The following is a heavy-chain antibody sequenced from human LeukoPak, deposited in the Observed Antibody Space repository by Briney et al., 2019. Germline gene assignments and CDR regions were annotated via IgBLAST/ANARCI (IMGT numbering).Heavy chain of an antibody. J-gene: IGHJ6*02. D-gene: IGHD3-3*01. CDR3: AGGVVIIKHYYYGMDV. V-gene: IGHV4-39*01. CDR2: IYYSGST. Sequence: SETLSLTCTVSGGSISSSSYYWGWIRQPPKTGLEWIGSIYYSGSTYYNPSLKSRVTISVDTSKNQFSLKLSSVTAADTAVYYCAGGVVIIKHYYYGMDVWGQGTTVTVSS. CDR1: GGSISSSSYY.